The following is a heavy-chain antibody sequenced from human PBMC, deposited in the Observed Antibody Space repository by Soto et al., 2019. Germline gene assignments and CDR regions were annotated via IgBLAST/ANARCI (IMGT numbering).Heavy chain of an antibody. J-gene: IGHJ4*02. CDR1: GGSISRSPYY. V-gene: IGHV4-39*01. CDR3: ARHGPLTNNWNQLNC. Sequence: QLQLQESGPGLVKPSETLSLTCTVSGGSISRSPYYWAWIRQPPGKGLQWIGNIYYNGNTFYNPSLKSRVTISIDTSKSQFSLGLSSVTDSDTAVYYCARHGPLTNNWNQLNCWGQGTLVTVSS. CDR2: IYYNGNT. D-gene: IGHD1-1*01.